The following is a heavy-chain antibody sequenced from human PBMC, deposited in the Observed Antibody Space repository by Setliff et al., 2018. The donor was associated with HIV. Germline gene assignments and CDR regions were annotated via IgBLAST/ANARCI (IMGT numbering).Heavy chain of an antibody. J-gene: IGHJ4*03. CDR1: GESFSGYY. D-gene: IGHD1-26*01. CDR3: ARGSIGLGSYRNAYYFDF. CDR2: INHSGST. Sequence: SETLSLTCTVYGESFSGYYWTWIRQSPGKGLEWIGEINHSGSTKHNPSLKSRVTISIDTSENQFSLKVTSVTAADTAVYYCARGSIGLGSYRNAYYFDFWVPETLLVTVSS. V-gene: IGHV4-34*01.